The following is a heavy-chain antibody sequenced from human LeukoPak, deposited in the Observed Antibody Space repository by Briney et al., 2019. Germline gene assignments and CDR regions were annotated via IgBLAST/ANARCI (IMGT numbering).Heavy chain of an antibody. CDR3: VRDRGGYYFDY. CDR2: VNGSGVVT. D-gene: IGHD5-12*01. V-gene: IGHV3-23*01. Sequence: GGSLRLSCAASGFTFSNNAMSWVRQAPGKGLEWVSAVNGSGVVTHYADSVKGRFTISRDNAKKSQYLQMNSLRAEDTAVYYCVRDRGGYYFDYWGQGTLVTVSS. J-gene: IGHJ4*02. CDR1: GFTFSNNA.